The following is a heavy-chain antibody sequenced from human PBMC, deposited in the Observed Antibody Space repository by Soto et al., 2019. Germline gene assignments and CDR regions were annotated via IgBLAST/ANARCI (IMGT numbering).Heavy chain of an antibody. D-gene: IGHD3-10*01. CDR1: GDTFNFYS. J-gene: IGHJ4*02. Sequence: QVQLVQSGAEVKRPGSSVKVSCKASGDTFNFYSINWVRQAPGLGLEWMGRVNPIGSMSNYAQKFQGRVTMTSDKSTSTAYMELSSLISEDTAIYYCASSYGSGYRAFDYWGQGALVTVSS. CDR2: VNPIGSMS. CDR3: ASSYGSGYRAFDY. V-gene: IGHV1-69*02.